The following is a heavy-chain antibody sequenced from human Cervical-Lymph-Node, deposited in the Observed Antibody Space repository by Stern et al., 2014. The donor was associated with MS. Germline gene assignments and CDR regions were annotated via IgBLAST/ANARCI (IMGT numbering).Heavy chain of an antibody. CDR2: IWYDGSNK. CDR3: ARPMTTVTDALDY. V-gene: IGHV3-33*01. D-gene: IGHD4-17*01. CDR1: GFTFSSYG. J-gene: IGHJ4*02. Sequence: VQLVESGGGVVQPGRSLRLSCAASGFTFSSYGMHWVRQAPGKGLEWVAVIWYDGSNKYYADSVKGRFTISRDNSKNTLYLQMNSLRAEDTAVYYCARPMTTVTDALDYWGQGTLVTVSS.